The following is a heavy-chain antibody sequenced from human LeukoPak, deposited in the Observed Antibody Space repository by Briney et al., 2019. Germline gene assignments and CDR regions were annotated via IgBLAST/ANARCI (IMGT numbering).Heavy chain of an antibody. CDR2: IDWDDDK. J-gene: IGHJ6*02. V-gene: IGHV2-70*04. Sequence: SGPALVKPTQTLTLTCTFSGFSLSTSGMRVSWIRQPPGKALEWLARIDWDDDKYYSTSLKTRLTISKDTSKNQVVLTMTNMDPVDTATYYCARIGYSNYDYYYYGMDVWGQGTTVTVSS. CDR3: ARIGYSNYDYYYYGMDV. D-gene: IGHD4-11*01. CDR1: GFSLSTSGMR.